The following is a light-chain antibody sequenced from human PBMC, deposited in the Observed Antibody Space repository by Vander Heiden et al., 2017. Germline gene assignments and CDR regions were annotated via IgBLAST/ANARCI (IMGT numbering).Light chain of an antibody. J-gene: IGKJ1*01. Sequence: ILLTLSPPTLSVSPGERATLSCRASQSGSSNLAWYQQKPGQAPRLLIYGAATSATGIPARFSGSGSGTEFTPTISSLQSEDFAVYYCQQYNNWWPWTFGQGTKVEIK. CDR1: QSGSSN. CDR2: GAA. CDR3: QQYNNWWPWT. V-gene: IGKV3-15*01.